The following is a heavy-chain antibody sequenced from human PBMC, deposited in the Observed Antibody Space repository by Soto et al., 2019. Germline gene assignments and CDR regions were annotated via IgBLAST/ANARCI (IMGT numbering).Heavy chain of an antibody. D-gene: IGHD1-26*01. CDR1: GGSISSGGYS. CDR2: IYHSGST. Sequence: QLQLQESGSGLVKPSQTLSLTCAVSGGSISSGGYSWSWIRQPPGKGLEWIGYIYHSGSTYYNPSRKGGVTIQVDGAKNESSLMRGSGTAGDRAGYYWPAVGGLPRLSGGQGTLITVSP. V-gene: IGHV4-30-2*01. J-gene: IGHJ1*01. CDR3: PAVGGLPRLS.